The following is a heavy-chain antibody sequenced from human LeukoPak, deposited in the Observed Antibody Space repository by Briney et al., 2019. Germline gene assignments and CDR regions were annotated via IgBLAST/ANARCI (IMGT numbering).Heavy chain of an antibody. CDR3: ARAKGIAVMGWSSLYYYYMDV. J-gene: IGHJ6*03. CDR1: GFTFSSYS. D-gene: IGHD6-19*01. Sequence: GGSLRLSCAASGFTFSSYSMNWVRQAPGKGLEWVSYISSSSSTIYYADSVKGRFTISRDNAKNSLYLQMNSLRAEDTAVYYCARAKGIAVMGWSSLYYYYMDVWGKGTTVTVSS. CDR2: ISSSSSTI. V-gene: IGHV3-48*01.